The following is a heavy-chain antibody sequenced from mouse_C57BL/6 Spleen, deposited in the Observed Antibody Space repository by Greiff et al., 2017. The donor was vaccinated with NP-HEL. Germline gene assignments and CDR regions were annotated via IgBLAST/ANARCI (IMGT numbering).Heavy chain of an antibody. Sequence: VQLQQSGAELVRPGASVTLSCKASGYTFTDYEMHWVKQTPVHGLEWIGAIDPETGGTAYNQKFKGKAILTADKSSSTAYMELRRLTSEDSAVYYCTRSYGSSYRAMDYWGQGTSVTVSS. CDR1: GYTFTDYE. V-gene: IGHV1-15*01. CDR2: IDPETGGT. D-gene: IGHD1-1*01. CDR3: TRSYGSSYRAMDY. J-gene: IGHJ4*01.